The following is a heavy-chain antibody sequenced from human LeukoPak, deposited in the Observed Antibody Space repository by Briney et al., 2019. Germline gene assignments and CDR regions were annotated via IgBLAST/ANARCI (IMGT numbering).Heavy chain of an antibody. CDR1: GYIFTGYY. D-gene: IGHD3-22*01. J-gene: IGHJ3*02. CDR3: ARKGDYYDSSGDAFDI. V-gene: IGHV1-2*02. CDR2: INPNSGGT. Sequence: ASVKVSCKASGYIFTGYYMHWVRQAPGQGLEWMGWINPNSGGTNYAQKFQGRVTMTRDTSISTAYMELSSLRSEDTAVYYCARKGDYYDSSGDAFDIWGQGTMVTVSS.